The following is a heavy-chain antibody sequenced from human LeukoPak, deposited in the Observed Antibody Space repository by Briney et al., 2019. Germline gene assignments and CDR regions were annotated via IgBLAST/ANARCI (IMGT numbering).Heavy chain of an antibody. J-gene: IGHJ4*02. D-gene: IGHD3-22*01. CDR3: ARDQQLYYDSSGYNFDY. CDR1: GFTFSRHS. CDR2: ISSSSSYI. V-gene: IGHV3-21*01. Sequence: GGSLRLSCAASGFTFSRHSINWVRQAPGKGLEWVSSISSSSSYIYYADSVKGRFTISRDNVKNSLYLQMNSLRAEDTAVYYCARDQQLYYDSSGYNFDYWGQGTLVTVSS.